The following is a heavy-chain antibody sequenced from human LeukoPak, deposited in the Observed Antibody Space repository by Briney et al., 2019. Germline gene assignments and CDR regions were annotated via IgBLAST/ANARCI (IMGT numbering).Heavy chain of an antibody. CDR3: ARETVGLDY. J-gene: IGHJ4*02. D-gene: IGHD4-23*01. V-gene: IGHV3-48*02. CDR1: GFTFINYN. Sequence: GGSLRLSCAAFGFTFINYNMNWVRQAPGKGLEWIAYISDSSGTIYYADSVKGRFTISRDNAKNSLYLQMNSLRDEDTAVYYCARETVGLDYWGQGTLVTVSS. CDR2: ISDSSGTI.